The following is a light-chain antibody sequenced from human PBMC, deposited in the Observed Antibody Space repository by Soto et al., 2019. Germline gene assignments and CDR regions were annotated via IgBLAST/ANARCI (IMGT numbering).Light chain of an antibody. J-gene: IGKJ2*01. CDR2: DAS. Sequence: EIVLTQSPGTLSLSPGERATLSCRASETIGYNYLAWYQQQPGLAPTLLIYDASTRAPDIPDRFSGSGSGTDFTLTISRLEPGDFAVYYCQQYDTSYTFGPGTKLEI. CDR3: QQYDTSYT. V-gene: IGKV3-20*01. CDR1: ETIGYNY.